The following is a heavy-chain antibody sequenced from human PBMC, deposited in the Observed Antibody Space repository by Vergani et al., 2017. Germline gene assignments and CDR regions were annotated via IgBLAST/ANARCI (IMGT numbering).Heavy chain of an antibody. D-gene: IGHD6-13*01. CDR3: ARDTPYSSSWYNVRSWYYYMDV. CDR2: ISAYNGNT. J-gene: IGHJ6*03. CDR1: GYTFTSYG. Sequence: QVQLVQSGAEVKKPGASVKVSCKASGYTFTSYGISWVRQAPGQGLEWMGWISAYNGNTNYAQKLQGRVTMTTDTSTSTAYMELRSLRSDDTAVYYCARDTPYSSSWYNVRSWYYYMDVWGKGTTVTVSS. V-gene: IGHV1-18*04.